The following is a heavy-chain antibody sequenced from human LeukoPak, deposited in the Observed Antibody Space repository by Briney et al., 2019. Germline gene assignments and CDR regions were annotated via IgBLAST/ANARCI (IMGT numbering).Heavy chain of an antibody. CDR2: SYYSGST. J-gene: IGHJ5*02. CDR1: GGSISSGGYY. V-gene: IGHV4-31*03. D-gene: IGHD3-22*01. Sequence: SQTLSPTCTVSGGSISSGGYYWSWIRQHPGKGLEWIGYSYYSGSTYYNPSLKSRVTISVDTSKNQFSLKLSSVTAADTAVYYCARTYYYDSSGKTVWFDPWGQGTLVTVSS. CDR3: ARTYYYDSSGKTVWFDP.